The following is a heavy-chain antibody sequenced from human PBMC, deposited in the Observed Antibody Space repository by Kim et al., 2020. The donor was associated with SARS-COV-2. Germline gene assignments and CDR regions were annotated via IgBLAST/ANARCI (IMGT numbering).Heavy chain of an antibody. J-gene: IGHJ4*02. V-gene: IGHV3-21*01. CDR2: ISSSSSYI. D-gene: IGHD1-20*01. Sequence: GGSLRLSCAASGFTFSSYSMNWVRQAPGKGLEWVSSISSSSSYIYYADSVKGRFTISRDNAKNSLYLQMNSLRAEDTAVYYCARYITGTDYFDYWGQGTLVTVSS. CDR3: ARYITGTDYFDY. CDR1: GFTFSSYS.